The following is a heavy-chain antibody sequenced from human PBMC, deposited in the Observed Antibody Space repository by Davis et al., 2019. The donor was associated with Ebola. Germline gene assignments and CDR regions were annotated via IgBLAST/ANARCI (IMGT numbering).Heavy chain of an antibody. CDR1: GFTFSGSA. Sequence: PGGSLRLPCAASGFTFSGSAMHWVRQASGKGLEWVGRIRSKANSYATAYAASVKGRFTISRDDSKNTAYLQMNSLKTEETAVYYCTTTTTTYDYWGQGTLVTVSS. D-gene: IGHD4-17*01. J-gene: IGHJ4*02. V-gene: IGHV3-73*01. CDR2: IRSKANSYAT. CDR3: TTTTTTYDY.